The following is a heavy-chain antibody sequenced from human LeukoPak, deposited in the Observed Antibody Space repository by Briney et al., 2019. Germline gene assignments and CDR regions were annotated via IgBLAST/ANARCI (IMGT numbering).Heavy chain of an antibody. J-gene: IGHJ6*03. CDR1: GGTFSSYA. CDR3: ASGRITIFGGRDYYYYMDV. D-gene: IGHD3-3*01. CDR2: IIPIFGTA. Sequence: SVKVSCKASGGTFSSYAISWVRQAPGQGLEWMGGIIPIFGTANYAQRFQGRVTVTADESTSTAYMELSSLRSEDTAVYYCASGRITIFGGRDYYYYMDVWGKGTTVTVSS. V-gene: IGHV1-69*13.